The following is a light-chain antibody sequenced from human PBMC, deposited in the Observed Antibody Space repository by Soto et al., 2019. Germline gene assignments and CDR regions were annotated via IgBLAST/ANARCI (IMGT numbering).Light chain of an antibody. Sequence: DVQMTQSPSTLSAYAGYTVTITCRSSQSISSLLAWYQQKPGKAPKLLIYDASSLESGVPSRFSGSGSGTEFTLTISSLQTDDFATYSCQQYNSYPRTFGQGTKVDIK. V-gene: IGKV1-5*01. J-gene: IGKJ1*01. CDR1: QSISSL. CDR2: DAS. CDR3: QQYNSYPRT.